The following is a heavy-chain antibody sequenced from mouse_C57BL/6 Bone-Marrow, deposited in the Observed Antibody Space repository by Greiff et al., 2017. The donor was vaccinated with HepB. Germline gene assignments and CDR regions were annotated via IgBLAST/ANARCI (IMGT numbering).Heavy chain of an antibody. CDR1: GFTFTNYW. CDR3: ARGYYGSSPWFAY. Sequence: VQLQQSGAELVRPGTSVKMSCKASGFTFTNYWIGWAKQRPGHGLEWIGDIYPGGGYTNYNEKFKGKATLTADKSSSTAYMQFSSLTSEDTGIYYYARGYYGSSPWFAYWGQGTLVTVSA. V-gene: IGHV1-63*01. CDR2: IYPGGGYT. J-gene: IGHJ3*01. D-gene: IGHD1-1*01.